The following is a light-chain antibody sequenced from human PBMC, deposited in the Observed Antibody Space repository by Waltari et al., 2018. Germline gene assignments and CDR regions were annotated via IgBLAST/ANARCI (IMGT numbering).Light chain of an antibody. V-gene: IGKV3-11*01. CDR2: ASS. CDR3: QQRYKWPLT. J-gene: IGKJ4*01. Sequence: EMLFTQSRAPLSLSAGKATTLSCRASQSVSTYLAWYQQRPGQAPRLLIYASSNRATGIPARFSGSGSETDFTLTISSLEPEDFAVYYCQQRYKWPLTFGGGSKVEI. CDR1: QSVSTY.